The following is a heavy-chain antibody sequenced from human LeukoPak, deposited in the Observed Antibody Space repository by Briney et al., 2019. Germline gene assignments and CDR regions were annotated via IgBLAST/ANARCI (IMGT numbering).Heavy chain of an antibody. Sequence: GGSLRLSCAASGFTFSSYAMHWVRQAPGKGLEWVAVISFDGSNKFYADSVKGRFTISRDNSKNTLYLQMNSLRAEDTAVYYCARGLGMWQPLDSWGQGTLVTVSS. CDR3: ARGLGMWQPLDS. J-gene: IGHJ4*02. CDR1: GFTFSSYA. D-gene: IGHD7-27*01. CDR2: ISFDGSNK. V-gene: IGHV3-30-3*01.